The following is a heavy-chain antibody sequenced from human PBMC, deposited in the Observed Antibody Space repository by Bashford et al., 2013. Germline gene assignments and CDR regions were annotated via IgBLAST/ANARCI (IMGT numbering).Heavy chain of an antibody. V-gene: IGHV1-2*02. J-gene: IGHJ4*02. CDR2: ISPNGGGT. CDR3: ARTQWMDTNAKFDDC. Sequence: VASVKVSCKASGYTFTSYYIHWVRQAPGQGLESIGWISPNGGGTNFAQKFVGRVAMTWDTSITTAYMELSNLRSDDTAVYYCARTQWMDTNAKFDDCWGQGTLVTVSS. D-gene: IGHD6-19*01. CDR1: GYTFTSYY.